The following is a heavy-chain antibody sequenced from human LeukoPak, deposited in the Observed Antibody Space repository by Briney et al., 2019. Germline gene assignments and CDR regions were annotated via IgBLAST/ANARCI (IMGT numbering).Heavy chain of an antibody. V-gene: IGHV1-69*04. Sequence: SVKVSCKASGGTFSSYAISWVRQAPGQGLEWMGRIIPILGIANYAQKFQGRVTMTRDTSTSTVYMELSSLRSEDTAVYYCARGEAVAVYFDYWGQGTLVTVSS. D-gene: IGHD6-19*01. J-gene: IGHJ4*02. CDR2: IIPILGIA. CDR3: ARGEAVAVYFDY. CDR1: GGTFSSYA.